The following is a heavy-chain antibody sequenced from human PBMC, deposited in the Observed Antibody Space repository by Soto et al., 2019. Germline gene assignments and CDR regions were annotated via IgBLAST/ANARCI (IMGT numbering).Heavy chain of an antibody. CDR2: ISYDGSNK. CDR3: ARDMVRGVSKPYYYYYGMDV. CDR1: GLTFSSYA. J-gene: IGHJ6*02. D-gene: IGHD3-10*01. Sequence: GGSLRLSCAASGLTFSSYAMHWVRQAPGKGLEWVAVISYDGSNKYYADSVKGRFTISRDNSKNTLYLQMNSLRAEDTAVYYCARDMVRGVSKPYYYYYGMDVWGQGTTVTVSS. V-gene: IGHV3-30-3*01.